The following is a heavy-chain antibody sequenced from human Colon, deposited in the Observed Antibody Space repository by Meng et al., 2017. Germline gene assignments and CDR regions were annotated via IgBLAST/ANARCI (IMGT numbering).Heavy chain of an antibody. D-gene: IGHD3-10*01. J-gene: IGHJ4*02. CDR3: ARSWGDYYGSGSYAY. Sequence: QVQLQQWGAGRLKPSEALSLTCAVYGGSFSGYYWNWIRQPPGKGLEWIGEINHSGSTNYNPSLKSRVTISVDTSKNQFSLKLSSVTAADTAVYYCARSWGDYYGSGSYAYWGQGTLVTVSS. V-gene: IGHV4-34*01. CDR2: INHSGST. CDR1: GGSFSGYY.